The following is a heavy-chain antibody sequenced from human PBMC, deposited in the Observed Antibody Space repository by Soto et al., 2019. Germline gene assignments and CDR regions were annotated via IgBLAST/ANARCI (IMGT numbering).Heavy chain of an antibody. CDR2: IYYSGST. D-gene: IGHD3-10*01. Sequence: QVQLQESGPGLVKPSQTLSLTCTVSGGSISSGGYYWSWIRQHPGKGLEWIGYIYYSGSTYYNPSLSSRVTISVDTSKNQFSLRLSSVTAADTAVYYCATYGSGSYKPTTFDYWGQGTLVTVSS. V-gene: IGHV4-31*03. J-gene: IGHJ4*02. CDR1: GGSISSGGYY. CDR3: ATYGSGSYKPTTFDY.